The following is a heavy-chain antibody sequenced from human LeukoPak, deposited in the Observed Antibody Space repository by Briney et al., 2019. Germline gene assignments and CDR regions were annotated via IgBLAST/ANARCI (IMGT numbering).Heavy chain of an antibody. D-gene: IGHD4-23*01. CDR3: ARVGFGNTPHPIDY. CDR1: GGSFSPYH. J-gene: IGHJ4*02. V-gene: IGHV4-59*01. CDR2: IYYSGST. Sequence: PSETLSLTCTVSGGSFSPYHWSWIRQPPGKGLEWIGYIYYSGSTNYNPSLKSRVTISVDTSKNQFSLQLSSVTAADTAVYYCARVGFGNTPHPIDYWGQGTLVTVSS.